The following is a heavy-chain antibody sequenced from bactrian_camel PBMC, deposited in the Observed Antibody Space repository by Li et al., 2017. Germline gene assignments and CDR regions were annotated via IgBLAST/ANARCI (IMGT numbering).Heavy chain of an antibody. CDR2: IDSDGRT. Sequence: VQLVESGGGSVRAGGSLTLSCAVSGYIYTNPYMAWFRQAPGKEREGVAAIDSDGRTDYVASVKGRFTISPDNSNNTLYLQMNSLKPEDTAMYYCAADRASGCGSRSWSITGLYDHWGRGTQVTVS. CDR3: AADRASGCGSRSWSITGLYDH. J-gene: IGHJ4*01. CDR1: GYIYTNPY. V-gene: IGHV3S53*01. D-gene: IGHD1*01.